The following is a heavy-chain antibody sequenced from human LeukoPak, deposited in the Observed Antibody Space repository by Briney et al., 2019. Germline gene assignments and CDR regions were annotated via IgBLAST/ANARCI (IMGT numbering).Heavy chain of an antibody. D-gene: IGHD3-22*01. CDR1: GFTFGDYA. V-gene: IGHV3-49*04. J-gene: IGHJ6*02. CDR2: IRSKAYGGTT. Sequence: GGSLRLSCTASGFTFGDYAMSWVRQAPGKGLEWVGFIRSKAYGGTTEYAASVKGRFTISRDDSKSIAYLQMNSLKTEDTAVYYCTRDRPRITMMPRDVRGQGTTVTVSS. CDR3: TRDRPRITMMPRDV.